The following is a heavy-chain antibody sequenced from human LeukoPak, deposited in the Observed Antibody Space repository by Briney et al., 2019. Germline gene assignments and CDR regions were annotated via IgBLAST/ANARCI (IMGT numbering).Heavy chain of an antibody. CDR3: ARAFSYDSSASDDIDY. CDR2: ISSNGGST. D-gene: IGHD3-22*01. CDR1: GFSFSSYA. J-gene: IGHJ4*02. Sequence: PGGSLRLSCAASGFSFSSYAIHCGRRAPGEGVEYVSAISSNGGSTSYANSVKGRFTISRDNSKNTLYLQMGSLRAEDMAVYYCARAFSYDSSASDDIDYWGQGTLVTVSS. V-gene: IGHV3-64*01.